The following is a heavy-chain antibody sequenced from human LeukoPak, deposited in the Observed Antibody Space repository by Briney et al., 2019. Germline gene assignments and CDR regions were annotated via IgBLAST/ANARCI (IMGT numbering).Heavy chain of an antibody. Sequence: PGGTLRLSCAASGFSFSSHGMSWVRQAPGKGLEWVSGIIGGAGSTYYADSVKGRSTISGDNSKNTLFLQMNSLRAEDTAVYYCAHGAMYQLDYWGQGTLVTVSS. CDR2: IIGGAGST. CDR3: AHGAMYQLDY. V-gene: IGHV3-23*01. J-gene: IGHJ4*02. D-gene: IGHD2-2*01. CDR1: GFSFSSHG.